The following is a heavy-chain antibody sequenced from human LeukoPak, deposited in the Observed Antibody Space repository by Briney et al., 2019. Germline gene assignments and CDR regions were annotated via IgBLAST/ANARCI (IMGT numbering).Heavy chain of an antibody. CDR1: GGSVSSGNCF. CDR3: AREARYYYDSSGYYGVYYFDY. V-gene: IGHV4-61*01. D-gene: IGHD3-22*01. Sequence: SETLSLTCTASGGSVSSGNCFWAWIRQPPGKGLEWIGYMYYSGSNKYNPSLKSRVTISVDTSKNQFSLKLSSVTAAGTAVYYCAREARYYYDSSGYYGVYYFDYWGQGTLVTVSS. CDR2: MYYSGSN. J-gene: IGHJ4*02.